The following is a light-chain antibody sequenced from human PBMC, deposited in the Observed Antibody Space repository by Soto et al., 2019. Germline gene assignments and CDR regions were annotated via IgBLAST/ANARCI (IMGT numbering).Light chain of an antibody. J-gene: IGLJ2*01. V-gene: IGLV2-14*01. CDR2: DVS. CDR1: NSDVGSYNY. CDR3: SSYTGSRTVV. Sequence: QSALTQPASVSGSPGQSIAISCTGTNSDVGSYNYVSWYQQYPGKAPKLVIFDVSRRPSGVSDRFSGSKSGNTASLTISGFQAEDEADYYCSSYTGSRTVVFGGGTKVTVL.